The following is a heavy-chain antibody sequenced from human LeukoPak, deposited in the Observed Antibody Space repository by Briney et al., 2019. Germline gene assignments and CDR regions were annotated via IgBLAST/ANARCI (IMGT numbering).Heavy chain of an antibody. CDR1: GFTFRSYA. D-gene: IGHD4-11*01. CDR3: AKELLETTYFDY. Sequence: GGSLRLSCAASGFTFRSYAMSWVRQAPGRGLEWVSAISASGDKTYYADSVRGRFTISRDSSRYTLYLQVYSLRAEDTALYYCAKELLETTYFDYWGQGTLVTVSS. CDR2: ISASGDKT. V-gene: IGHV3-23*01. J-gene: IGHJ4*02.